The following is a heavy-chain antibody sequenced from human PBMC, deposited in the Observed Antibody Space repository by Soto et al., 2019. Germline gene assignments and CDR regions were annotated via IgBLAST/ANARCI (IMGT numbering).Heavy chain of an antibody. D-gene: IGHD2-8*01. CDR1: GFTFSDSV. CDR2: IRSKANNYAT. V-gene: IGHV3-73*01. J-gene: IGHJ6*03. Sequence: EVQLVESGGDLVQPGGSLKLSCAASGFTFSDSVMHWVRQASGKGLEWVGRIRSKANNYATTYAASVKGRCTISRDESKNRAYLQMNSLKTEDTAVYYCTRLDAMVADDDDYMDVWGKGTTVTVSS. CDR3: TRLDAMVADDDDYMDV.